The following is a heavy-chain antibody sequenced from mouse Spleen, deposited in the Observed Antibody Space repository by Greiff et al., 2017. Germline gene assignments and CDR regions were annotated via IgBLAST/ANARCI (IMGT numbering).Heavy chain of an antibody. CDR2: IYPYNGGT. J-gene: IGHJ3*01. CDR3: ARVGRGAWFAY. Sequence: EVKLVESGPELVKPGASVKISCKASGYTFTDYNMHWVKQSHGKSLEWIGYIYPYNGGTGYNQKFKSKATLTVDNSSSTAYMELRSLTSEDSAVYYCARVGRGAWFAYWGQGTLVTVSA. CDR1: GYTFTDYN. V-gene: IGHV1S29*02. D-gene: IGHD4-1*01.